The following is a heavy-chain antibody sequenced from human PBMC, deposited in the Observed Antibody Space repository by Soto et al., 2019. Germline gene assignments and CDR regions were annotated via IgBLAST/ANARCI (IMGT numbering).Heavy chain of an antibody. V-gene: IGHV3-66*01. CDR2: IYSGGST. Sequence: PGGSLRLSCAASGFNVSSNYMSWVRQAPGKGLEWVSVIYSGGSTYYADSVKGRFTISRDNSKNTLYLQMNSLRAEDTAVYYCARDFAYCSSTSCYVTAFDIWGQGTMVTVSS. J-gene: IGHJ3*02. CDR1: GFNVSSNY. D-gene: IGHD2-2*01. CDR3: ARDFAYCSSTSCYVTAFDI.